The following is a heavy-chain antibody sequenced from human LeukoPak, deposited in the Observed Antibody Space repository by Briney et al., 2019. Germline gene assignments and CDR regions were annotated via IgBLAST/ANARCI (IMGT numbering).Heavy chain of an antibody. D-gene: IGHD2-8*01. CDR3: ARYQKGNGAFDI. CDR1: GGSIHSYY. Sequence: PSETLSLTCTVSGGSIHSYYWSWIRQPPGKELEWVGYISYSGSTNYNPSLESRVTMSVDMSKNQFSLELSSVTAADTALYYCARYQKGNGAFDIWGQGTMVTVSS. V-gene: IGHV4-59*01. J-gene: IGHJ3*02. CDR2: ISYSGST.